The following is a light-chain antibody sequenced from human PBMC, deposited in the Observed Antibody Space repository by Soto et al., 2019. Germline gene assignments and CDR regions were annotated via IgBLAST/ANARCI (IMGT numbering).Light chain of an antibody. CDR3: QQYNNWPWT. J-gene: IGKJ1*01. CDR1: QSVSNN. CDR2: GAS. V-gene: IGKV3-15*01. Sequence: EIVLTQSPAILSLSPCNRATLSCRASQSVSNNYLAWYQQKPGQAPRLLIYGASTRATGIPARFSGSGSGTEFTLTISSLQSEDFAVYYCQQYNNWPWTFGQGTKVDIK.